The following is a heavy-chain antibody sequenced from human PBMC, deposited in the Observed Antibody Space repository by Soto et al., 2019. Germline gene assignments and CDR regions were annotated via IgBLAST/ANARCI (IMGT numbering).Heavy chain of an antibody. V-gene: IGHV3-23*01. CDR3: AKKVNSGPGSQYFDY. CDR2: FSTGGDGGTT. Sequence: GGSLRLSCAASGFTFSSYSMSWVRQAPGKGLEWVSGFSTGGDGGTTYYADSVKGRFTISRDNSKNTLFLQMNSLRAEDTAIYYCAKKVNSGPGSQYFDYWGQGTLVTVSS. CDR1: GFTFSSYS. J-gene: IGHJ4*02. D-gene: IGHD3-10*01.